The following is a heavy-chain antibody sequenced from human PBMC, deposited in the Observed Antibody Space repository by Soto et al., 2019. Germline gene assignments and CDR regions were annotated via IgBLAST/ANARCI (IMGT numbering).Heavy chain of an antibody. D-gene: IGHD3-10*01. CDR3: VYYYGSGSYYKFDY. CDR1: GFTFSSYA. J-gene: IGHJ4*02. V-gene: IGHV3-23*01. Sequence: GSLRLSCAASGFTFSSYAMSWVRQAPGKGLEWVSAISGSGGSTYYADSVKGRFTISRDNSKNTLYLQMNSLRAEDTAVYYCVYYYGSGSYYKFDYWGQGTLVTVSS. CDR2: ISGSGGST.